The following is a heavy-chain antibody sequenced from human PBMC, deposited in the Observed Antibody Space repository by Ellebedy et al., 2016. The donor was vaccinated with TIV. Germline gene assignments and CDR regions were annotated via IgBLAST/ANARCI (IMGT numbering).Heavy chain of an antibody. CDR2: TRSKAYGGIT. D-gene: IGHD3-22*01. Sequence: PGGSLRLSCTASGFTFGDYAMSWFRQAPGKGLEWVGFTRSKAYGGITQYAASVKGRFTISRDDSKNSLYLQMNSLKNEDTAVYYCAREGEDGSGYPLTYHCAYWGQGTLVTVSS. CDR3: AREGEDGSGYPLTYHCAY. V-gene: IGHV3-49*03. CDR1: GFTFGDYA. J-gene: IGHJ4*02.